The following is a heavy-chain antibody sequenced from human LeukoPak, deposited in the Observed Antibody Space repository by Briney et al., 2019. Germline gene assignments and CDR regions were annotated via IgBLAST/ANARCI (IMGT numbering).Heavy chain of an antibody. V-gene: IGHV3-48*03. J-gene: IGHJ5*02. Sequence: GGSLRLSCAASGFTFSSHEMNWVRQAPGKGLEWVAYISGNGSVIYYADSVRGRFTISRDNAKDSLYLQMNSLRAEDTAVYYCARELKTASGTWWFDAWGQGTLVTVSS. D-gene: IGHD6-13*01. CDR1: GFTFSSHE. CDR3: ARELKTASGTWWFDA. CDR2: ISGNGSVI.